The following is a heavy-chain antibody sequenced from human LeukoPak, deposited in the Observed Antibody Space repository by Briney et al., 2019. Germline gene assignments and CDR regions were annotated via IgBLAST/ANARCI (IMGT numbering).Heavy chain of an antibody. CDR1: GYTFTGYY. Sequence: ASVKVSCKASGYTFTGYYMHWVRQAPGQGPEWMGWINPNSGGTNYAQKFQGRVTMTRDTSISTAYMELSRLRSDDTAVYYCARSLRRYSGSYLYSYWGQGALVTVSS. D-gene: IGHD1-26*01. CDR2: INPNSGGT. CDR3: ARSLRRYSGSYLYSY. V-gene: IGHV1-2*02. J-gene: IGHJ4*02.